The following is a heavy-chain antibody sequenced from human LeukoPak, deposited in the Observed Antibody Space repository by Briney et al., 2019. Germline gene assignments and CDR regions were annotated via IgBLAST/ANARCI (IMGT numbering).Heavy chain of an antibody. CDR1: GFTFTRYS. CDR3: VKDNYGGIFDF. CDR2: VSYDGSKK. Sequence: PGGSLRLSCAASGFTFTRYSMHWVRQAPGKGLEWVALVSYDGSKKYYADSVKGRFTLSRDNSKNTLSLQMNTLRADDTAVYYCVKDNYGGIFDFWGQGTLVTVSS. D-gene: IGHD2-21*01. J-gene: IGHJ4*02. V-gene: IGHV3-30*04.